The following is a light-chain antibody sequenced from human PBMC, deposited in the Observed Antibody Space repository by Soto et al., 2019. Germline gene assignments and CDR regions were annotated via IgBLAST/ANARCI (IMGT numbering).Light chain of an antibody. CDR3: QQADSFPYT. CDR1: QGVNTW. V-gene: IGKV1-12*01. Sequence: DIQMTQSASSVSASVGDRVTITCRASQGVNTWLAWYQQKPGKAPKLLIYAASSLQSGVPPRFSGSGSGTDFTLTIISLQFEDFATYYCQQADSFPYTFGQGTKLEIK. J-gene: IGKJ2*01. CDR2: AAS.